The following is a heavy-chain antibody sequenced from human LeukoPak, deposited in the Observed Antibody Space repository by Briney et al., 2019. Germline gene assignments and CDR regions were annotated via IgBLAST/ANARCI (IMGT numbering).Heavy chain of an antibody. J-gene: IGHJ5*02. Sequence: SETLSLTCTVSGASISSGSYYRSWIRQPAGKGLEWIGRIHNSGTTKYDPSLKSRVTISIDTSKNQFSLRLSSVTDADTAVYYCAREVMVGATTAWGQGTLVTVFS. D-gene: IGHD1-26*01. CDR2: IHNSGTT. V-gene: IGHV4-61*02. CDR3: AREVMVGATTA. CDR1: GASISSGSYY.